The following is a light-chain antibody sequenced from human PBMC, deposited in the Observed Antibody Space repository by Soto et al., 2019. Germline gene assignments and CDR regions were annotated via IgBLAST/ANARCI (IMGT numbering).Light chain of an antibody. J-gene: IGKJ5*01. Sequence: DFQMTQSPSSLSASVGDRVTITCRASQSISSYLNWYQQKPGKAPKLLIYAASSLQSVVPSRFSGSGSATDYTLTISSLHPEDFATYYCQQSYSTPITFGQGTRLEIK. CDR1: QSISSY. V-gene: IGKV1-39*01. CDR2: AAS. CDR3: QQSYSTPIT.